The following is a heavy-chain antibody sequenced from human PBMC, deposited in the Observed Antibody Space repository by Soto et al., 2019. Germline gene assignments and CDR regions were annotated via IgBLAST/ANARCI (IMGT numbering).Heavy chain of an antibody. Sequence: SETLSLTCTVSHGSVSSDPFYWTWIRQHPGKGLEWIGNIFYSGSTDYNPSLKGRLTISIDTSKNEFSLKLTSVTAADTAVYYCARDRPAFKSFGSGMDVWGQGTTVTVSS. CDR1: HGSVSSDPFY. CDR2: IFYSGST. D-gene: IGHD3-16*01. V-gene: IGHV4-31*03. J-gene: IGHJ6*02. CDR3: ARDRPAFKSFGSGMDV.